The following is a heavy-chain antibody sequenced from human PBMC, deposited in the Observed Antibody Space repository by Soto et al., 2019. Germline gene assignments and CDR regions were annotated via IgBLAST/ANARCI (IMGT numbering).Heavy chain of an antibody. V-gene: IGHV4-34*01. CDR1: GGSVNGYY. CDR3: ATRITVFGLLIPPFDP. D-gene: IGHD3-3*01. Sequence: SETLSLTCAVYGGSVNGYYWNWIRQPPGKGLEWIGEINHTGGTHYNPSLKSRVTMSVDTSKNQFSLGLSSVTAADTAIYYCATRITVFGLLIPPFDPWGQGTQVTVSS. J-gene: IGHJ5*02. CDR2: INHTGGT.